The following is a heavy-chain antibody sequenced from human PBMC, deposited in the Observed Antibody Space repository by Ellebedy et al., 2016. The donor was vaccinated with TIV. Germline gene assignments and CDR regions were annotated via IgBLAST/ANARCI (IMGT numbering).Heavy chain of an antibody. Sequence: GESLKISXAASGFTFSNYAMSWVRQAPGKGLEWVSAISAGGGTTDYADSVKGRFTISRDNAKNSLYLQMNSLRAEDTALYYCAKDGLGNYYYYMDVWGQGTLVTVSS. CDR3: AKDGLGNYYYYMDV. J-gene: IGHJ6*03. CDR2: ISAGGGTT. V-gene: IGHV3-23*01. D-gene: IGHD1-26*01. CDR1: GFTFSNYA.